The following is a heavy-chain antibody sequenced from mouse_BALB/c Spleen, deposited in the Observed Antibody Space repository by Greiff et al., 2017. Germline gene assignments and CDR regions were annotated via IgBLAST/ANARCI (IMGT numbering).Heavy chain of an antibody. J-gene: IGHJ4*01. Sequence: VKLMESGPGLVQPSQSLSITCTASGFSLTSYGVHWVRQSPGKGLEWLGVIWSGGSTDYNAAFISRLSISKDNSKSQVFFKMNSLQANDTAIYYCARGPSMITIYYAMDYWGQGTSVTVSS. CDR3: ARGPSMITIYYAMDY. D-gene: IGHD2-4*01. CDR1: GFSLTSYG. CDR2: IWSGGST. V-gene: IGHV2-2*02.